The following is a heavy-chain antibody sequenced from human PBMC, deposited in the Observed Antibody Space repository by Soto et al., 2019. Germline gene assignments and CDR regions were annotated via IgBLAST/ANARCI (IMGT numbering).Heavy chain of an antibody. Sequence: GGSLRLSCAASGFTFSSYAMSWVRQAPGKGLEWVSAISGSGGSTYYADSVKGRFTISRDNSKNTLYLQMNSLRAEDTAVYYWAKARYGSGHYFDYWGQGTLVTVSS. CDR2: ISGSGGST. D-gene: IGHD3-10*01. CDR3: AKARYGSGHYFDY. V-gene: IGHV3-23*01. J-gene: IGHJ4*02. CDR1: GFTFSSYA.